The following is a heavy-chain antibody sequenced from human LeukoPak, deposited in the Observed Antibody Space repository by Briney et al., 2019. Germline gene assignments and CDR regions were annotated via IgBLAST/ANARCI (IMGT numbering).Heavy chain of an antibody. CDR3: ARTDSSGYYGAY. Sequence: SQTLSLTCAVSGGPISSGDYYWSWIRQPPGKGLEWIGYIYYSGSTYYNPSLKSRLTMSVDTSNNLFSLKLSSVTAADTAVYYCARTDSSGYYGAYWGQGTLVTVSS. CDR2: IYYSGST. D-gene: IGHD3-22*01. CDR1: GGPISSGDYY. V-gene: IGHV4-30-4*01. J-gene: IGHJ4*02.